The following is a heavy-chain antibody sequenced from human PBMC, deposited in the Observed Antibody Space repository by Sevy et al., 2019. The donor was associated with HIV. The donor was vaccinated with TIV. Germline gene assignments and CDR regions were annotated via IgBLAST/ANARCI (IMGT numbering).Heavy chain of an antibody. V-gene: IGHV1-18*01. CDR2: ITAYNGNR. CDR1: GA. Sequence: ASVKVSCKASGAISWVRQAPGQGLEWLGWITAYNGNRIYAQKFQDRVTMTTDPSTNTVYMDLRSLRSDDTAVYYCATDKGCQLAPLGMDVWGQGTTVTVSS. J-gene: IGHJ6*02. D-gene: IGHD6-13*01. CDR3: ATDKGCQLAPLGMDV.